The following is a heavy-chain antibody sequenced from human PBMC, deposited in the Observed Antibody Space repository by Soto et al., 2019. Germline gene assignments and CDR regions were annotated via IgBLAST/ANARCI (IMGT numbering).Heavy chain of an antibody. CDR1: GFTFSSYA. Sequence: PGGSLRLSCAASGFTFSSYAMSWVRQAPGKGLEWVSAISGSGGSTYYADSVKGRFTISRDNFKNTLYLQMNSLRAEDTAVYYCAKEYCSGGSCYSGGIPGWFDPWGQGTLVTVSS. CDR3: AKEYCSGGSCYSGGIPGWFDP. D-gene: IGHD2-15*01. J-gene: IGHJ5*02. CDR2: ISGSGGST. V-gene: IGHV3-23*01.